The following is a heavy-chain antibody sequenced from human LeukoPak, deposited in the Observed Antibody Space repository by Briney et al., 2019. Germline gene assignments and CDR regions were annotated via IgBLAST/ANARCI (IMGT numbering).Heavy chain of an antibody. CDR1: GYTFTSYG. D-gene: IGHD3-22*01. CDR3: ARGTWYYYDSSGYQLRRASPSYFDY. Sequence: GASVKVSCKASGYTFTSYGISWVRQAPGQGLEWMGWINPKSGGTNYAQKFQGRVTMTRDTSISTAYMELSRLRSDDTAVYYCARGTWYYYDSSGYQLRRASPSYFDYWGQGTLVTVSS. CDR2: INPKSGGT. V-gene: IGHV1-2*02. J-gene: IGHJ4*02.